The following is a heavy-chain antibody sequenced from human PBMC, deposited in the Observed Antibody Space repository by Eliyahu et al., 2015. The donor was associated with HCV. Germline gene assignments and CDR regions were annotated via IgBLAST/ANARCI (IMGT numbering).Heavy chain of an antibody. V-gene: IGHV1-46*03. J-gene: IGHJ6*02. Sequence: QVQLVQSGAEVKKPGASVKVSCKASGYTFTSYYMHWVXQAPGQGLEWMGIINPSGGSTSYAQKFQGRVTMTRDTSTSTVYMELSSLRSEDTAVYYCAREGYCSGGSCYPGEARAYYYYYGMDVWGQGTTVTVSS. D-gene: IGHD2-15*01. CDR2: INPSGGST. CDR1: GYTFTSYY. CDR3: AREGYCSGGSCYPGEARAYYYYYGMDV.